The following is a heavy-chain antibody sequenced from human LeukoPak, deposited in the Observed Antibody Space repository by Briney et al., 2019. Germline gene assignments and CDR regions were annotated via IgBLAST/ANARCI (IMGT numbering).Heavy chain of an antibody. Sequence: PSQTLFLTCTVSGGSISSGSYYWNWIRQPAGKGLEWIGRIYTSGTTDYNPSLKSRVTISVDTSKNQFSLKLSSVTAADTAVYYCARWGDLYWYFDLWGRGILVTVSS. CDR2: IYTSGTT. J-gene: IGHJ2*01. CDR1: GGSISSGSYY. CDR3: ARWGDLYWYFDL. V-gene: IGHV4-61*02. D-gene: IGHD2-21*02.